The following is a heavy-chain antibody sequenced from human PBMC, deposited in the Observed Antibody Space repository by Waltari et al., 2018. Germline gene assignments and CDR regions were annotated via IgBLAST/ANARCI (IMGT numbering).Heavy chain of an antibody. J-gene: IGHJ4*02. D-gene: IGHD2-15*01. CDR2: IYFSGTT. CDR1: GGSISSRSYS. V-gene: IGHV4-39*01. Sequence: QLQLQESGPGLVKPSETLSLTCTVSGGSISSRSYSWGWIRHPPGKELQWIGNIYFSGTTFQSPSLNSRVTISVDTSRNQFSLRLNSVTAADMAVYYCASAPFPMNKWYYFDYWGQGILVTVSP. CDR3: ASAPFPMNKWYYFDY.